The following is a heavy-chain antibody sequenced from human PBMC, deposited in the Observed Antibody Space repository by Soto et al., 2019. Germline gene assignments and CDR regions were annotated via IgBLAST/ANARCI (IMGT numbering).Heavy chain of an antibody. D-gene: IGHD6-6*01. Sequence: QVQLQESGPGLVTPSETLSLTCTVSGGSISDYFWVWMRQPPGKGLEYIGQISYIGTTTYNPSLGSRVSVSRDTSKNQFSLNLSSVTAADTAVYFCARCKKWDSSIAPDSWGPGLMVTVSS. CDR3: ARCKKWDSSIAPDS. V-gene: IGHV4-59*01. J-gene: IGHJ4*02. CDR1: GGSISDYF. CDR2: ISYIGTT.